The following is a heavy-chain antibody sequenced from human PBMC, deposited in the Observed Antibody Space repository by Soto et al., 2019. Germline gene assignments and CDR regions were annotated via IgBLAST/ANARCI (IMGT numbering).Heavy chain of an antibody. J-gene: IGHJ4*02. CDR3: AREKVTRNTNYFDY. D-gene: IGHD4-4*01. CDR1: GFSLSTSGMC. CDR2: IDWDGDK. V-gene: IGHV2-70*01. Sequence: ESGPTLVNPTQTLTLTCTFSGFSLSTSGMCVNWIRQPPGKALEWLALIDWDGDKYYSTSLKTRLTISKDTSKNQVVLTMTNMDPVDTATYYCAREKVTRNTNYFDYWGQGTLVTVSS.